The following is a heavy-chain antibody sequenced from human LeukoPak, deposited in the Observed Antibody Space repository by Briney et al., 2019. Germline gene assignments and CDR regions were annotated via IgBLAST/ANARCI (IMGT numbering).Heavy chain of an antibody. D-gene: IGHD2-2*01. Sequence: ASVKVSCKVSGYTFTDYYMHWVQQAPGKGLEWMGLVDPEDGETIYAEKFQGRVTITADTSTDTASMELSSLRSEDTAVYYCATGNMGYCSSTSCPKGMDVWGKGTTVTVSS. CDR2: VDPEDGET. CDR1: GYTFTDYY. J-gene: IGHJ6*03. V-gene: IGHV1-69-2*01. CDR3: ATGNMGYCSSTSCPKGMDV.